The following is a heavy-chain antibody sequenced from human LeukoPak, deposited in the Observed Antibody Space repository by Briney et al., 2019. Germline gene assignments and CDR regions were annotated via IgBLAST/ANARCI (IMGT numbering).Heavy chain of an antibody. V-gene: IGHV1-24*01. Sequence: ASVKVSCKVSGYTLTELSMHWVRQAPGKGLEWMGGFDPEDGETIYAQKFQGRVTMTEDTSTDTAYMELSSLRSEDTAVYYCATRHGRYCSGGSCRPSDHWGQGTLVTVSS. CDR1: GYTLTELS. CDR3: ATRHGRYCSGGSCRPSDH. J-gene: IGHJ4*02. D-gene: IGHD2-15*01. CDR2: FDPEDGET.